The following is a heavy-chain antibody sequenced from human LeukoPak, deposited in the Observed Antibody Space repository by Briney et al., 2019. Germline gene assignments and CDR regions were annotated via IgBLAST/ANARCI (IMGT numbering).Heavy chain of an antibody. CDR1: GFTFSSYA. CDR2: ISYDGSNK. D-gene: IGHD6-19*01. Sequence: PGGSLRLSCAASGFTFSSYAMYWVRQAPGKGLEWVAVISYDGSNKYYADSVKGRFTISRDNSKNTLYLQMNSLRAEDTAVYYCARDLQAVAGSPDYWGQGTLVTVSS. CDR3: ARDLQAVAGSPDY. J-gene: IGHJ4*02. V-gene: IGHV3-30-3*01.